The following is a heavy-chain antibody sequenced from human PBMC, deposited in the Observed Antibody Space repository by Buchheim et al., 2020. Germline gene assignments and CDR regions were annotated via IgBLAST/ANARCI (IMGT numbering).Heavy chain of an antibody. CDR2: INSDGTST. CDR3: ASPRYSDFWSGYGGWYFDL. Sequence: EVQLVESGGGLVQPGGSLRLSCAASGFAFGTYWMHWVRQAPGKGLVWVSRINSDGTSTNYADSVKGRFTISRDNAKTTLYLQMNSLRDEDTAMYFCASPRYSDFWSGYGGWYFDLWGRGTL. CDR1: GFAFGTYW. D-gene: IGHD3-3*01. J-gene: IGHJ2*01. V-gene: IGHV3-74*01.